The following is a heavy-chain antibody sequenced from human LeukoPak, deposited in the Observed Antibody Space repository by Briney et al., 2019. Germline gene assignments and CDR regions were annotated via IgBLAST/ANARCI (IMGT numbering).Heavy chain of an antibody. D-gene: IGHD5-12*01. CDR3: ARDIGYGGYGPNY. J-gene: IGHJ4*02. V-gene: IGHV4-39*07. Sequence: SETLSLTCTVSGGSISSSSYYWGWIRQPPGKGLEWIGSIYYSGSTYYNPSLKSRVTISVDTSKNQFSLKLSSVTAADTAVYYCARDIGYGGYGPNYWGQGTLVTVSS. CDR1: GGSISSSSYY. CDR2: IYYSGST.